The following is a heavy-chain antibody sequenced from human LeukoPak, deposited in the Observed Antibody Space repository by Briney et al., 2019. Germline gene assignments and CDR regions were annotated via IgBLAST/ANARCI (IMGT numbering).Heavy chain of an antibody. CDR1: GFSFSGYA. V-gene: IGHV3-23*01. CDR2: ISGSGSHT. CDR3: AKDISGYYRPFDY. D-gene: IGHD3-22*01. Sequence: GGSLRLSCAASGFSFSGYAMSWVRQAPGKGLEWVSSISGSGSHTYHADSVKGRFSISRDNSKNTLYLQMNSLRAEDTAVYYCAKDISGYYRPFDYWGQGTLVTVSS. J-gene: IGHJ4*02.